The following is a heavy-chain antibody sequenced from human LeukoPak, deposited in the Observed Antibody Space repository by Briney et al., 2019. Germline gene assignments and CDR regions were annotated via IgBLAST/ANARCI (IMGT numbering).Heavy chain of an antibody. CDR2: IYHSGST. V-gene: IGHV4-38-2*01. D-gene: IGHD4-17*01. J-gene: IGHJ5*02. Sequence: KTSETLSLTCAVSGYSISSGYYWGWLRQPPGKGLEWAGRIYHSGSTYYNPSLKSRVTISGDTSKNQFSLKLSSVTAADTAVYYCARRGYGGFEPWGQGTLVTVSS. CDR1: GYSISSGYY. CDR3: ARRGYGGFEP.